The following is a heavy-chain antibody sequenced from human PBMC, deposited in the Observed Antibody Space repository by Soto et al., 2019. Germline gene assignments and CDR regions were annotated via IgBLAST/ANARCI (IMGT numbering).Heavy chain of an antibody. CDR3: ARELVEVINSNADYYGLDV. CDR2: IIPIFGTA. CDR1: GGTFSSYA. J-gene: IGHJ6*02. V-gene: IGHV1-69*13. Sequence: SVKVSCKASGGTFSSYAISWVRQAPGQGLEWMGGIIPIFGTANYAQKFQGRVTITADESTSTAYMELSSLRSEDTAVYFCARELVEVINSNADYYGLDVWGQGTTVTVSS. D-gene: IGHD2-8*02.